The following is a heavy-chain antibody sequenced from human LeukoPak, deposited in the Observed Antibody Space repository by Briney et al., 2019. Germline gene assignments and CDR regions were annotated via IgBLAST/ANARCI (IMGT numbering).Heavy chain of an antibody. D-gene: IGHD3-10*01. V-gene: IGHV3-23*01. Sequence: GGTLRLSCGASGFTFSTFGMSWVRQAPGKGLEWVSGISGSAGRTYYTDSVKGRFNISRDNSKNTLYLQMDSLRAEDTAVYYCAKAGRGGAITMVRGVKGDYYYMDVWGKGTTVSISS. CDR2: ISGSAGRT. J-gene: IGHJ6*03. CDR3: AKAGRGGAITMVRGVKGDYYYMDV. CDR1: GFTFSTFG.